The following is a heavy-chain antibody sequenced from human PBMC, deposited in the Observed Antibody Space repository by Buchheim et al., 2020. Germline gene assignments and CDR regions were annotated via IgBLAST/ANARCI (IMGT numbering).Heavy chain of an antibody. J-gene: IGHJ4*02. CDR1: GFTFSSYS. V-gene: IGHV3-74*01. CDR2: INRDGRST. Sequence: EVQLVESGGGLVQPGGSLRLSCAASGFTFSSYSMHWVRQAPGKGLVWVSRINRDGRSTYYADSVKGRFTISRDNAKNTLYLQMNSLRADDTAVYYCAKDFRVGYWGQGTL. CDR3: AKDFRVGY.